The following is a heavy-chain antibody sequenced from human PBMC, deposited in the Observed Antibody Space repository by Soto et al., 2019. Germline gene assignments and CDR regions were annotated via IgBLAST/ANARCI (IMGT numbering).Heavy chain of an antibody. Sequence: SETLSLTCTVSGGSVSSGTYYWSWIRQPPGKGLEWIGNIYYSGSTNYNPSLKSRVTISLDTSKNHFSLKLTSLTAADTAVYYCARGALICSGGSCYREPADHWGRGTLVTLSS. J-gene: IGHJ4*02. CDR3: ARGALICSGGSCYREPADH. CDR1: GGSVSSGTYY. CDR2: IYYSGST. V-gene: IGHV4-61*03. D-gene: IGHD2-15*01.